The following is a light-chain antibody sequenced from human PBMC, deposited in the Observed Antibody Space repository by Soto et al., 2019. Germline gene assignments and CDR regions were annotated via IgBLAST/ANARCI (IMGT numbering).Light chain of an antibody. CDR1: SSNIGAGYD. CDR3: RSYDSSLSGHVV. V-gene: IGLV1-40*01. CDR2: GNS. J-gene: IGLJ2*01. Sequence: QPVLTQPPSVSGAPGQRVTISCTGSSSNIGAGYDVHWYQQLPGTAPKLLIYGNSNRPSGVPDRFSGSKSGTSASLAITGLQAEDEADYYCRSYDSSLSGHVVFGGGTKLTVL.